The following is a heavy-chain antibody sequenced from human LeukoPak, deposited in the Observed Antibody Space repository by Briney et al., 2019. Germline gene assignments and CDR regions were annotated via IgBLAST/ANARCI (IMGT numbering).Heavy chain of an antibody. Sequence: GGSLRLSCAASGFTFDDYDMSWVRQAPGKGLEWVSGINWNGGSTGYADSVKGRFTISRDNARNSLYLQMNSLGAEDTALYYCARIAMAGIGDGFDIWGQGTMVTVSS. D-gene: IGHD6-19*01. V-gene: IGHV3-20*04. CDR2: INWNGGST. CDR1: GFTFDDYD. J-gene: IGHJ3*02. CDR3: ARIAMAGIGDGFDI.